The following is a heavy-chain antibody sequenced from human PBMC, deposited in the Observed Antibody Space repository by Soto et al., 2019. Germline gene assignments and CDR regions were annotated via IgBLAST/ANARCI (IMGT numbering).Heavy chain of an antibody. Sequence: EVQLVESGGGLVQPGGSLRLSCAASGFTFSSYDMHWVRQATGKGLEWVSAIGTAGDTYYPGSVKGRFTISRENAKNSLYLQMNSLRAGDTAVYYCARAQSSSGWSRYYCDGRDVWDQGTTVTVSS. CDR2: IGTAGDT. V-gene: IGHV3-13*04. CDR1: GFTFSSYD. CDR3: ARAQSSSGWSRYYCDGRDV. D-gene: IGHD6-19*01. J-gene: IGHJ6*02.